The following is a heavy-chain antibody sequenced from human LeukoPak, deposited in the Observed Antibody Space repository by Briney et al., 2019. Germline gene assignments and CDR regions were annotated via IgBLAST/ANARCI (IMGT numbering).Heavy chain of an antibody. CDR2: INQDGSEK. CDR1: GFTFSSYW. Sequence: GGSLRLSCAASGFTFSSYWITWVRQAPGKGLEWVANINQDGSEKCYVDSVKGRFTISRDNAKNSLYLQMNSLRVEDTAFYYCAKDNRRHYTSGPNPDSLHWGQGALVTVSS. D-gene: IGHD6-19*01. J-gene: IGHJ4*02. CDR3: AKDNRRHYTSGPNPDSLH. V-gene: IGHV3-7*03.